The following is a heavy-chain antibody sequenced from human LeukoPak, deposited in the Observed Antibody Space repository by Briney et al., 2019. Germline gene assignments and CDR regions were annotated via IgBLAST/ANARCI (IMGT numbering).Heavy chain of an antibody. CDR1: GGSISSYY. Sequence: SETLSLTCTVSGGSISSYYWSWIRQPPGKGLEWIGYIYYSGSTNYNPSLKSRVTISVDTSKNQFSLRLSSVTAADTAVYYCARVYCSGGSCYDSRGWFDPWGQGTLVTVSS. D-gene: IGHD2-15*01. V-gene: IGHV4-59*12. CDR3: ARVYCSGGSCYDSRGWFDP. J-gene: IGHJ5*02. CDR2: IYYSGST.